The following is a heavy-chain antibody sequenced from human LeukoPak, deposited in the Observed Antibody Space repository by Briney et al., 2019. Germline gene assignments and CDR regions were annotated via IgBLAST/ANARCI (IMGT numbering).Heavy chain of an antibody. J-gene: IGHJ4*02. CDR3: ARQTAAAPFVS. Sequence: PGGSLRLSCAASGFTFSDYYMSWIRQAPGKGLEWVSYISSSGSTIYYADSVKGRFTISRDNAKNSLYLQMNSLRVDDTAVYYCARQTAAAPFVSWGQGTHVTVSS. CDR2: ISSSGSTI. D-gene: IGHD6-13*01. CDR1: GFTFSDYY. V-gene: IGHV3-11*04.